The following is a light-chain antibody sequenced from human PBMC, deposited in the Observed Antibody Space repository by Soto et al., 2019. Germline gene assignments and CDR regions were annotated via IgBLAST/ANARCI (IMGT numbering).Light chain of an antibody. CDR3: AAWDDSLNGVV. Sequence: QPVLTQPPSASATPGQRVTISCSGSSSNIGTKTVSWYQQLPETAPKLLIYTNNQRPSGVPDRFSGSKSGTSASLAITGLQSEDEADYYCAAWDDSLNGVVFGGGTKLTVL. V-gene: IGLV1-44*01. CDR2: TNN. J-gene: IGLJ2*01. CDR1: SSNIGTKT.